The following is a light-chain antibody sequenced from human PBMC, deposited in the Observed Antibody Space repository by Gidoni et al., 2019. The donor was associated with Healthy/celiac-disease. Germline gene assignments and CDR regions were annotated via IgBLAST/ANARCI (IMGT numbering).Light chain of an antibody. CDR1: SSNIGAGYT. V-gene: IGLV1-40*01. CDR2: GNS. Sequence: QSVLTQPPSVSGAPGQRVTISCTGSSSNIGAGYTVHWYQQLPGTAPKLLIYGNSNRHSGVPDRFSGSKSGTSASLAITGLQAEDEADYYCQSYDSSLSGCVFGGGTKLTVL. J-gene: IGLJ3*02. CDR3: QSYDSSLSGCV.